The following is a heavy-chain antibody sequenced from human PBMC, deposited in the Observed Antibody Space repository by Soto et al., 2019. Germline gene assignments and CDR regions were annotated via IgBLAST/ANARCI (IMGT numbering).Heavy chain of an antibody. V-gene: IGHV3-23*01. Sequence: EVQLLESGGGLVQPGGSLRLSCAASGFTFSSYAMSWVRQAPGKGLEWVSAISGSGGSTYYADSVKGRFTISRDNSKNTLYLQMNSLRAEDTAVYYCAKVTDFDWLSTNAGFDYWGQGTLVTVSS. CDR3: AKVTDFDWLSTNAGFDY. D-gene: IGHD3-9*01. CDR1: GFTFSSYA. CDR2: ISGSGGST. J-gene: IGHJ4*02.